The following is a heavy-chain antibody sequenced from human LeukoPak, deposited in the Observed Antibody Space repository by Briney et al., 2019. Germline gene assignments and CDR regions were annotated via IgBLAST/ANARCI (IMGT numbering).Heavy chain of an antibody. CDR2: IYYSGSA. J-gene: IGHJ6*03. CDR1: GGSISSYY. CDR3: ASHRHYYYYMDV. Sequence: PSETLSLTCTVSGGSISSYYWSWIRQPPGKGLEWIGSIYYSGSAYYNPSLKSRLTISVDTSKNQFSLKLSSVTAADTAVYFCASHRHYYYYMDVWGKGTTVTVSS. V-gene: IGHV4-59*12.